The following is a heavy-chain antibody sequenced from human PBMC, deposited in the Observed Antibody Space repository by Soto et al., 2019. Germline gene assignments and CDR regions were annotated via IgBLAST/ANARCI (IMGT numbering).Heavy chain of an antibody. CDR3: AREPWDLQVGATKYDY. Sequence: QVQLVQSGAEVKKPGASVKVSCKASGYTFTSYGISWVRQAPGQGLEWMGWISAYNGKTKYAQKRQGRVTMTTDTSTSTAYMELRSLRSDDTAVYYCAREPWDLQVGATKYDYWGQGTLVTVSS. D-gene: IGHD1-26*01. J-gene: IGHJ4*02. CDR2: ISAYNGKT. V-gene: IGHV1-18*01. CDR1: GYTFTSYG.